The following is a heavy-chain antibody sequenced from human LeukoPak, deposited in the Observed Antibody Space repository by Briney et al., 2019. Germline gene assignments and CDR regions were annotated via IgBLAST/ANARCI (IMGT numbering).Heavy chain of an antibody. CDR2: INHSGGT. CDR1: GGSFSDYS. CDR3: ARGRTPPRLPLDY. D-gene: IGHD2-15*01. J-gene: IGHJ4*02. V-gene: IGHV4-34*01. Sequence: SETLSLTCAVYGGSFSDYSWSWIRQPPGKGLEWIGEINHSGGTNNNPSLMSRVIMSVDTSKNQFSLKLSSVTAADTAVYYCARGRTPPRLPLDYWGQGTLVTVSS.